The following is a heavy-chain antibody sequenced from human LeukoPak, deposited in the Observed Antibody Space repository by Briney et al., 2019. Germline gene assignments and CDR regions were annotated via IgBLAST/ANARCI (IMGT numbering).Heavy chain of an antibody. D-gene: IGHD6-13*01. CDR3: AKDRTQQPYGIFDY. Sequence: GGSLRLSCAASGFTFNIYAMTWVRQDPGKGLEWVLAIGGSGDRTYYADSVKGRFTISRDNSKNTLYLQMNSLRAEDTAVYYCAKDRTQQPYGIFDYWGQGTLVTVSS. V-gene: IGHV3-23*01. CDR2: IGGSGDRT. CDR1: GFTFNIYA. J-gene: IGHJ4*02.